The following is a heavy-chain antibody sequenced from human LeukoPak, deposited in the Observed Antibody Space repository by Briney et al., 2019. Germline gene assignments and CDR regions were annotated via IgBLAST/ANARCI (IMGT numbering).Heavy chain of an antibody. J-gene: IGHJ4*02. CDR1: GFTFSSYG. V-gene: IGHV3-30*02. CDR3: AKDQDPQDYDFWSGSNFVY. D-gene: IGHD3-3*01. CDR2: IRYDGSNK. Sequence: GGSLRLSCAASGFTFSSYGMHWVRQAPGKGLEWVAFIRYDGSNKYYADSVKGRFTISRDNSKNTLYLQMNSLRAEDTAVYYCAKDQDPQDYDFWSGSNFVYWGQGTLVTVSS.